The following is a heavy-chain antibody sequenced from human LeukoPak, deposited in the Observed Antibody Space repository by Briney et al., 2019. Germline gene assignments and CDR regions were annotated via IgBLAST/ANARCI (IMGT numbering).Heavy chain of an antibody. V-gene: IGHV3-23*01. CDR3: ARVGYSSSWYPRPHGYYYYYMDV. D-gene: IGHD6-13*01. CDR1: GFTFSGHG. J-gene: IGHJ6*03. CDR2: ITSGTRT. Sequence: GGSLRLSCVASGFTFSGHGMNWVRQAPGKGLEWVPGITSGTRTYYADSVKGRFAISRDNSKNTMYLQMNSLRAEDKAVYYCARVGYSSSWYPRPHGYYYYYMDVWGKGTTVTVSS.